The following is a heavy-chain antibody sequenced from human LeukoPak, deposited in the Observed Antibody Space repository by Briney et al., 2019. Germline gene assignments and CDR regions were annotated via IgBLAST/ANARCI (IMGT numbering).Heavy chain of an antibody. J-gene: IGHJ4*02. CDR3: AREDFAYSGWYSGVDY. CDR1: GFTFNKYV. CDR2: IGDSGDVT. Sequence: GGSLRLSCAASGFTFNKYVMTWARQAPGRGLEWVAVIGDSGDVTHYADSVRGRFTVSRDNSKNTLYLQMNSLRAEDTAVYYCAREDFAYSGWYSGVDYWGQGTLVTVSS. V-gene: IGHV3-23*01. D-gene: IGHD6-19*01.